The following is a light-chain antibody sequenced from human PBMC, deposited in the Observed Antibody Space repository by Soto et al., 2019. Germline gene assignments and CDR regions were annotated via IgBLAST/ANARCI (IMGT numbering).Light chain of an antibody. V-gene: IGLV2-8*01. J-gene: IGLJ1*01. Sequence: QSVLTQPPSASGSPGQSVTLSCTGTSSDVGSNHYVSWYQHHPGRAPKLIIYEDTKRPSGIPDRFSGSKPGDTASLTVSGLLAEDEADYFCCSYAGTVAYVFGTGTKVTVL. CDR3: CSYAGTVAYV. CDR2: EDT. CDR1: SSDVGSNHY.